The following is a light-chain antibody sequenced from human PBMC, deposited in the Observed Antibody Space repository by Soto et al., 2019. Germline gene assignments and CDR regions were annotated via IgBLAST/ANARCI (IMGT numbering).Light chain of an antibody. J-gene: IGKJ4*01. CDR3: HQRRTWPLT. CDR2: DAS. Sequence: ENVLTQSPATLYLSPGERATRSCRASQSVSSNLAWYQKKPGHAPRLLIFDASNRATGIPVRFSGSVSGTDFNLTISSLQPEDFVVYYGHQRRTWPLTFGGWTKVEIK. CDR1: QSVSSN. V-gene: IGKV3-11*01.